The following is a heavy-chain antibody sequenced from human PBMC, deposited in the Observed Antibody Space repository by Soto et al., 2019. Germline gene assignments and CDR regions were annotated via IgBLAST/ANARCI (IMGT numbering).Heavy chain of an antibody. CDR1: GYTFTGYY. D-gene: IGHD1-26*01. Sequence: ASVKVSCKASGYTFTGYYMHWVRQAPGQGLEWMGWINPNSGGTNYAQKFQGWVTMTRDTSISTAYMELSRLRSDDTAVYYGARDVGSGRPDYWGQGTLVTVSS. V-gene: IGHV1-2*04. CDR3: ARDVGSGRPDY. CDR2: INPNSGGT. J-gene: IGHJ4*02.